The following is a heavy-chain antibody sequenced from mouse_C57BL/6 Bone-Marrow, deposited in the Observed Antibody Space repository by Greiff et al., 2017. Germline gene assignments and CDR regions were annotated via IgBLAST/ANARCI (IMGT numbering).Heavy chain of an antibody. CDR2: IDPNSGGT. Sequence: QVQLQQPGAELVKPGASVKLSCKASGYTFTSYWMHWVKQRPGRGLEWIGRIDPNSGGTKYNEKFKSKATLTVDKPSSTAYMQLSSLTSEDSAVYYCASYYYGSSRYWYFDVWGTGTTVTVSS. CDR3: ASYYYGSSRYWYFDV. J-gene: IGHJ1*03. V-gene: IGHV1-72*01. D-gene: IGHD1-1*01. CDR1: GYTFTSYW.